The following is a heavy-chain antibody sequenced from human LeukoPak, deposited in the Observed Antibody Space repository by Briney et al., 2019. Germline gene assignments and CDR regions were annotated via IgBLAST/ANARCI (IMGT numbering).Heavy chain of an antibody. J-gene: IGHJ4*02. CDR3: ARESGLDF. D-gene: IGHD3-3*01. CDR2: IISDGSST. CDR1: GFTFSRYS. Sequence: GGSLRLSCAASGFTFSRYSMHWVRQAPGKGLVWVSRIISDGSSTIYADSVKGRFTISRDNAKNTLYLQMNSLRADDTAVYYCARESGLDFWGQGTLVTV. V-gene: IGHV3-74*01.